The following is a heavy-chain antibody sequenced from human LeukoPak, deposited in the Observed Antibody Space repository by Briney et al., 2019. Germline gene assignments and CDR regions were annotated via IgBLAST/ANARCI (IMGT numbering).Heavy chain of an antibody. Sequence: KPSETLSLTCTVSGGSISSSSYYWGCIRQPPGKGLEWIGSIFYSGSTYYNPSLQSRVTISVDTSKNQFSLKLSSVTAADTAVYYCATLNCSGGSCYRYNYYYYMDVWGKGTTVTVSS. CDR2: IFYSGST. V-gene: IGHV4-39*01. CDR3: ATLNCSGGSCYRYNYYYYMDV. J-gene: IGHJ6*03. D-gene: IGHD2-15*01. CDR1: GGSISSSSYY.